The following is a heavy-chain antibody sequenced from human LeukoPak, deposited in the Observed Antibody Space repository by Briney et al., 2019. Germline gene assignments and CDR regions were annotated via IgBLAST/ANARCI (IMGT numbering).Heavy chain of an antibody. V-gene: IGHV1-3*02. CDR3: ARAYNYCDSSGYDLGFYFDC. CDR1: VYTFTIYA. Sequence: ASVKVSCKTSVYTFTIYAMHWVRQAPGQRLEWMGWSNAGNGNTKYSQEFQGRVTITRDTSASTAYMDLSSLRSDDMAVYYWARAYNYCDSSGYDLGFYFDCWGQGTLVTVSS. CDR2: SNAGNGNT. D-gene: IGHD3-22*01. J-gene: IGHJ4*02.